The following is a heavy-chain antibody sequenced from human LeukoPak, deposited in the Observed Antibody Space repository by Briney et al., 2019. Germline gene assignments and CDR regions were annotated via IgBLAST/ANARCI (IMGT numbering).Heavy chain of an antibody. J-gene: IGHJ6*02. CDR2: IYYSGST. CDR3: ARCGYRRPTKYGMDV. CDR1: SGGYY. V-gene: IGHV4-31*02. Sequence: SGGYYWSWVRQHPGKGLEWIGYIYYSGSTYYNPSLKSRVTISVDTSKNQFSLKLSSVTAADTAVYYCARCGYRRPTKYGMDVWGQGTTVTVSS. D-gene: IGHD5-18*01.